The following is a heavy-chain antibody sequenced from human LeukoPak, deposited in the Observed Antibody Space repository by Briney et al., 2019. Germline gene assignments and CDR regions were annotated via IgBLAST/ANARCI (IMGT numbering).Heavy chain of an antibody. CDR2: IIPIFGTA. CDR3: ARSGSYYQDAYYYYMDV. CDR1: GGTFSSYA. V-gene: IGHV1-69*05. D-gene: IGHD3-10*01. Sequence: VASVKVSCKASGGTFSSYAISWVRQAPGQGLEWMGGIIPIFGTANYAQKFQGRVTITTDESTSTAYMGLSGLRSEDTAVYYCARSGSYYQDAYYYYMDVWGKGTTVTVSS. J-gene: IGHJ6*03.